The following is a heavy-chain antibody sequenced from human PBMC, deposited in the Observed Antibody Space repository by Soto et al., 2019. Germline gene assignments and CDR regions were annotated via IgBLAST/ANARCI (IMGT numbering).Heavy chain of an antibody. D-gene: IGHD3-22*01. J-gene: IGHJ4*02. CDR2: IDPSDSYT. CDR3: ARSAGYCSGGSCFTYYYDSSGYYGLDY. CDR1: EYSFTGYW. Sequence: GESLKISCKGSEYSFTGYWISWVRQMPGKGLERMGRIDPSDSYTNYSPSFQGHVTISADKSISTAYLQWSSLKASDTAMYYCARSAGYCSGGSCFTYYYDSSGYYGLDYWGQGTLVTVSS. V-gene: IGHV5-10-1*01.